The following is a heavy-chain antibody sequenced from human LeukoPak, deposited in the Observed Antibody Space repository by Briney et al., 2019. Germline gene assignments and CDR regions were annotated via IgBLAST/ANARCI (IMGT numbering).Heavy chain of an antibody. CDR2: ISGYNGNT. CDR3: ARDLWYGDYSIGNN. Sequence: ASVKVSCKASGYTFTTYGISWVRQAPEQGLEWMGWISGYNGNTKYAQNFQGRVTVSTDTSTTTAYMELRSLRSDATHVYYCARDLWYGDYSIGNNWGQGTLVTVSS. J-gene: IGHJ4*02. V-gene: IGHV1-18*01. CDR1: GYTFTTYG. D-gene: IGHD4-17*01.